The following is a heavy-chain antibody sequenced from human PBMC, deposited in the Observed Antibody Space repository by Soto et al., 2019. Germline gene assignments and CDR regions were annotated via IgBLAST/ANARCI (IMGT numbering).Heavy chain of an antibody. Sequence: GASVKVSCKASGGTFSSYAISWVRQAPGQGLEWMGGIIPIFGTANYAQKFQGRVTITADESTSTAYMELSSLRSEDTAVYYCATIFGVVIPNRPGPWGQGTLVTVSS. CDR2: IIPIFGTA. CDR1: GGTFSSYA. CDR3: ATIFGVVIPNRPGP. J-gene: IGHJ5*02. V-gene: IGHV1-69*13. D-gene: IGHD3-3*01.